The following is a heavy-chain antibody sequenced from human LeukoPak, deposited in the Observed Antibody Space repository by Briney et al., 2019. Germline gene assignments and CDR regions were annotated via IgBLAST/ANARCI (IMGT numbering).Heavy chain of an antibody. Sequence: GGSLRLSCAASGFTSSSYSMNWVRQAPGKGLEWVSSIRSSSSYIYYADSVKGRFTISRDNAKNSLYLQMNSLRAEDTAVYYCARGRASPRYCSSTSCYVEPGAPFDYWGQGTLVTVSS. CDR1: GFTSSSYS. D-gene: IGHD2-2*01. CDR2: IRSSSSYI. V-gene: IGHV3-21*01. J-gene: IGHJ4*02. CDR3: ARGRASPRYCSSTSCYVEPGAPFDY.